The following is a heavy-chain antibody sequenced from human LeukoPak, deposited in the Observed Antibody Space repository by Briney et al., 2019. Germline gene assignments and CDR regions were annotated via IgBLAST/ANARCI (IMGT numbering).Heavy chain of an antibody. V-gene: IGHV3-48*01. CDR1: GFTFSSYS. D-gene: IGHD5-18*01. CDR3: ARESGHSYPDY. J-gene: IGHJ4*02. Sequence: GRSLRLSCAASGFTFSSYSMNWVRQAPGKGLEWVSCISSSSSTIYYADSVKGRFTISRDNAKNSLYLQMNSLRAEDTAVYYCARESGHSYPDYWGQGTLVTVSS. CDR2: ISSSSSTI.